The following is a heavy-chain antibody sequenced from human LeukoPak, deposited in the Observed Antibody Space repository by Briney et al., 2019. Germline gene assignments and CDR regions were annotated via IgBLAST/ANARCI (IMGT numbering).Heavy chain of an antibody. D-gene: IGHD3-22*01. CDR3: ASYYYDSSGYWVHAFDI. CDR1: GFTFSNAW. Sequence: GGSLRLSCAASGFTFSNAWMSWVRQAPGKGLEWVSYISSSGRTIYNADSVKGRFTISRDNAKNSLYLQMNSLRAEDTAVYYCASYYYDSSGYWVHAFDIWGQGTMVTVSS. J-gene: IGHJ3*02. CDR2: ISSSGRTI. V-gene: IGHV3-11*04.